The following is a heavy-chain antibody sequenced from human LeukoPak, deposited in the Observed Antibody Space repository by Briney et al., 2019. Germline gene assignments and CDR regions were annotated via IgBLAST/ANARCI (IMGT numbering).Heavy chain of an antibody. CDR1: GYTFTDYY. D-gene: IGHD1/OR15-1a*01. J-gene: IGHJ5*02. CDR3: ARVRGITETTPDWFDP. CDR2: INPNSGGA. Sequence: ASVKVSCKASGYTFTDYYIHWVRQAPGQGLEWMGWINPNSGGAIFAQEFKGRVTMTRDTSISAAYMEVSRLMYDDTAVYYCARVRGITETTPDWFDPWGQGTLVTVSS. V-gene: IGHV1-2*02.